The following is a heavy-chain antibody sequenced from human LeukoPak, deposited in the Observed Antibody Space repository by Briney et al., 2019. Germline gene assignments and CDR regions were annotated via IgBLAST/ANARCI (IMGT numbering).Heavy chain of an antibody. CDR1: GYTFTSYD. CDR2: MYPNSGNT. D-gene: IGHD6-19*01. CDR3: ARILSGWSNRYYFDY. J-gene: IGHJ4*02. Sequence: GASVKVSCTASGYTFTSYDINWVRQATGQGLEWMGWMYPNSGNTGYAQKFHGRVTMTRNTSISTAYMELSSLRSDDTAVYYCARILSGWSNRYYFDYWGQGTLVTVSS. V-gene: IGHV1-8*01.